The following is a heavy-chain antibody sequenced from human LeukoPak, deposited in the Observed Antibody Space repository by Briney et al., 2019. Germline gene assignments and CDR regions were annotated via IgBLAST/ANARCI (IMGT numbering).Heavy chain of an antibody. V-gene: IGHV1-8*03. D-gene: IGHD3-10*01. J-gene: IGHJ4*02. Sequence: GASVKVSCKASGYTFTSYDINWVRQATGQGLEWMGWMNPNSGNTGYAQKFQGRATITRNTSISTAYMELSSLRSEDTAVYYCARRVYSYYYGSGSSPYYFDYWGQGTLVTVSS. CDR1: GYTFTSYD. CDR2: MNPNSGNT. CDR3: ARRVYSYYYGSGSSPYYFDY.